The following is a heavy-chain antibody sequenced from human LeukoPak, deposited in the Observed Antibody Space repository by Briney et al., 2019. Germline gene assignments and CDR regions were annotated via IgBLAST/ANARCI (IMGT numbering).Heavy chain of an antibody. J-gene: IGHJ4*02. D-gene: IGHD2-2*01. V-gene: IGHV3-33*06. CDR1: GFTFSSYG. Sequence: GRSLRLSCAASGFTFSSYGMHWVRQAPGKGLEWVAVIWYDGSNKYYADSVKGRFTISRDNSKNTLYLQMNSLRAEDTAVYYCAKTTPLLDIVVVPAAVDYWGQGTLVTVSS. CDR2: IWYDGSNK. CDR3: AKTTPLLDIVVVPAAVDY.